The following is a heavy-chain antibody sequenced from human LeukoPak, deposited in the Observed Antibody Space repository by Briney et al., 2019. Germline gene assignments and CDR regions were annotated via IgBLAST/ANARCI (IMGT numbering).Heavy chain of an antibody. CDR3: ARVAPVTSGGFYFDF. CDR1: GGSISSYY. J-gene: IGHJ4*02. Sequence: SETLSLTCTVSGGSISSYYWSWIRQPPGKGLEWIGYIYYSGSTSYNPSLKSRVTISLDTSRNQFSLKLSSVTAADTAVYYCARVAPVTSGGFYFDFWGQGTLVTVPS. V-gene: IGHV4-59*01. D-gene: IGHD3-10*01. CDR2: IYYSGST.